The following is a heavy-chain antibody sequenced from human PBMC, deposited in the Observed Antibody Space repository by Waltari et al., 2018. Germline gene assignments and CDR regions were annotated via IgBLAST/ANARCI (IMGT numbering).Heavy chain of an antibody. V-gene: IGHV4-61*09. CDR1: GGSISSGSYY. Sequence: QVQLQESGPGLVKPSQTLSLTCTVSGGSISSGSYYWSWIRQPAGKGLEWIGYIYTSGSTNYNPALKSRVTISVDTSKNQFSLKLSSVTAADTAVYYCARGNCRIPQGSGYWGQGTLVTVSS. D-gene: IGHD6-19*01. CDR3: ARGNCRIPQGSGY. CDR2: IYTSGST. J-gene: IGHJ4*02.